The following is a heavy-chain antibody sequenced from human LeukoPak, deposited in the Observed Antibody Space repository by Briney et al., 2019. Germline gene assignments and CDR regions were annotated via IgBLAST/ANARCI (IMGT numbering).Heavy chain of an antibody. D-gene: IGHD3-22*01. J-gene: IGHJ4*02. Sequence: GGSLRLSCAASGFTFSSYWMHWVRQAPGKGLVWVSRINSDGSSTSYADSVKGRFTISRDNAKDTLYLQMNSLRAEDTAVYYCASDYYDSSGYEHYFDYWGQGTLVTVSS. V-gene: IGHV3-74*01. CDR1: GFTFSSYW. CDR3: ASDYYDSSGYEHYFDY. CDR2: INSDGSST.